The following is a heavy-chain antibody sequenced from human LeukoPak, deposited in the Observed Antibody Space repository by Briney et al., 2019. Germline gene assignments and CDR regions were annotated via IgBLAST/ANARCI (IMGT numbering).Heavy chain of an antibody. CDR1: GFTFSSYA. J-gene: IGHJ4*02. CDR3: AKEIDDTSGWNDY. D-gene: IGHD3-22*01. CDR2: LSGSGVNT. Sequence: GGSLRLSCAASGFTFSSYAMNWVRQAPGKGLEWVSVLSGSGVNTYYADSVKGRFTISRDNSKNTLYLQMNSLRAEDTAIYYCAKEIDDTSGWNDYWGQGTLVTVSS. V-gene: IGHV3-23*01.